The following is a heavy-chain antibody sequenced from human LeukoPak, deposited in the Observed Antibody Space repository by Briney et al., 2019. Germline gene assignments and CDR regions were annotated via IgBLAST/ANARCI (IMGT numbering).Heavy chain of an antibody. Sequence: ASVKVSCKASGYTFTSYYMHWVRQAPGQGLEWMGIINPSGGSTSYAQKFQGRVTMTRDMSTSTVYMELSSLRSEDTAVYYCARVGYDFWSGYDIWGQGTMVTVSS. D-gene: IGHD3-3*01. CDR2: INPSGGST. CDR3: ARVGYDFWSGYDI. V-gene: IGHV1-46*01. CDR1: GYTFTSYY. J-gene: IGHJ3*02.